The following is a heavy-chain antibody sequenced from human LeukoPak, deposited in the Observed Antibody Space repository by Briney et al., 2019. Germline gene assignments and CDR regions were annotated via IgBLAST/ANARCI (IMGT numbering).Heavy chain of an antibody. V-gene: IGHV1-18*03. D-gene: IGHD3-3*01. CDR2: ISPNNGDT. CDR1: GYTFTNYG. J-gene: IGHJ6*02. Sequence: ASVKVSCKASGYTFTNYGITWVRQAPGQGLEWMGWISPNNGDTNYAQKFQGRVTMTTDTSTRTAYMEVRTLRSDDMAVYYCAREKKITIFGVVIDGMDVWGQGTTVTVSS. CDR3: AREKKITIFGVVIDGMDV.